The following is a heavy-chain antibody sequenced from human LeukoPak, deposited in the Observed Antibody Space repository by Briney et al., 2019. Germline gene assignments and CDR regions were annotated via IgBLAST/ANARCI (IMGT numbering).Heavy chain of an antibody. J-gene: IGHJ4*02. CDR3: AKRIQYSSSSAYFDY. V-gene: IGHV3-23*01. Sequence: GRSLRLSCAASGFTFSGYAMSWVRQAPGKGLEWVSAISDTAGDTYYADSVKGRFTISRDNSRSTLYLQMNSLRAEDTAIYYCAKRIQYSSSSAYFDYWGQGTLVTVSS. D-gene: IGHD6-6*01. CDR2: ISDTAGDT. CDR1: GFTFSGYA.